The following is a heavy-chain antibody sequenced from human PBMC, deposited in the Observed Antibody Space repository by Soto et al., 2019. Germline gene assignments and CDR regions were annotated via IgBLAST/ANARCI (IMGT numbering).Heavy chain of an antibody. D-gene: IGHD4-17*01. CDR3: ARFETTVYYYYYGMDV. J-gene: IGHJ6*02. CDR1: GDSVSSNSAA. Sequence: SQTLSLTCAISGDSVSSNSAAWNWIRQSPSRGLEWLGRTYYRSKWYNDYAVSAKSRITINPDTSKNQFSLQPNSVTPEDTAVYYCARFETTVYYYYYGMDVWGQGTTVTVS. V-gene: IGHV6-1*01. CDR2: TYYRSKWYN.